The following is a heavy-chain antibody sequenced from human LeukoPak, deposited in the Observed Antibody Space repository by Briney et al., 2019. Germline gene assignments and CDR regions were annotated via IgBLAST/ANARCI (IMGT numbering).Heavy chain of an antibody. CDR2: IYTSGST. Sequence: SETLSLTCTVSGGSISSYYWSWIRQPAGNGLEWIGRIYTSGSTNYNPSLKSRVTMSVDTSKNQFSLKLSSVTAADTAVYYCARGRGYSGYDTSLYFDYWGQGTLVTVSS. CDR1: GGSISSYY. D-gene: IGHD5-12*01. J-gene: IGHJ4*02. CDR3: ARGRGYSGYDTSLYFDY. V-gene: IGHV4-4*07.